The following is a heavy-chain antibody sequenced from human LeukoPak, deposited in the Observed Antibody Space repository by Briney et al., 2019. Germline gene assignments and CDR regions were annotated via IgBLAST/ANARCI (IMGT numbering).Heavy chain of an antibody. CDR3: AKAPYSSSWARSYYFDY. Sequence: PGGSLRLSCAASGFTFSSYAMSWVRQAPRKGLEWVSAISGSGGSTYYADSVKGRFTISRDNSKNTLYLQMNSLRAEDTAVYYCAKAPYSSSWARSYYFDYWGQGTLVTVSS. CDR2: ISGSGGST. V-gene: IGHV3-23*01. CDR1: GFTFSSYA. J-gene: IGHJ4*02. D-gene: IGHD6-13*01.